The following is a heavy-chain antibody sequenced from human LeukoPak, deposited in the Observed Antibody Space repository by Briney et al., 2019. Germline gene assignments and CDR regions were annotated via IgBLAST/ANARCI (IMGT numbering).Heavy chain of an antibody. CDR1: GFTFSSYA. D-gene: IGHD1-26*01. CDR2: ISSNGGST. V-gene: IGHV3-64*01. J-gene: IGHJ4*02. CDR3: ARAQEWELATGYYFDY. Sequence: PGGSLRLSCAASGFTFSSYAMHWVRQAPGKGLEYVSAISSNGGSTYYANSVKGRFTISRDNSKSTLYLQMGSLRAEDMAVYYCARAQEWELATGYYFDYWGQGTLVTVSS.